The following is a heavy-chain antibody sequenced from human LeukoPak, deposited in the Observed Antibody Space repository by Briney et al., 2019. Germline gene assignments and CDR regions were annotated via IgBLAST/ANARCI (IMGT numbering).Heavy chain of an antibody. CDR1: GGSISSSSYY. V-gene: IGHV4-39*07. CDR3: ARDVPFIVVAGTKLPPYFDY. Sequence: SETLSLTCTVSGGSISSSSYYWAWIRQPPGKGLEGIGSIYYSGGTYYNPPLKSRVTISVDTSKNQFSLKLSSVTAADTAVYYCARDVPFIVVAGTKLPPYFDYWGQGTLVSVSS. CDR2: IYYSGGT. D-gene: IGHD6-19*01. J-gene: IGHJ4*02.